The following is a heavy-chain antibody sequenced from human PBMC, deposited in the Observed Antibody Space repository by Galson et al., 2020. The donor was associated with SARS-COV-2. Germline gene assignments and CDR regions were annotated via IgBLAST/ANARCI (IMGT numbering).Heavy chain of an antibody. CDR3: ARDGQSSRGWAFDY. Sequence: GESLKISFAASGFTFRDHAMHWVRPAPGKGLELVAQIFFDGSEKYYGDSVRGRFTISRDSSKNTVYLQMNNLRVDDTAVYYCARDGQSSRGWAFDYWGQGTLLTVSS. CDR2: IFFDGSEK. D-gene: IGHD6-19*01. CDR1: GFTFRDHA. J-gene: IGHJ4*02. V-gene: IGHV3-33*01.